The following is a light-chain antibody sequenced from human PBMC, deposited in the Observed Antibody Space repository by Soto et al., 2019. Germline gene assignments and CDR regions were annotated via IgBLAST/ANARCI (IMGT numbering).Light chain of an antibody. V-gene: IGLV2-14*02. Sequence: QSVLTQPASVSGSPGQSITISCTGTSSDVGSYNLVSWYQQHPGKAPKLMIYEGSKRPSGVSNRFSGSKSGNTASLTISGLQAEDEADYYCSSYASSTTPYVFGTGTKVTAL. CDR3: SSYASSTTPYV. CDR1: SSDVGSYNL. J-gene: IGLJ1*01. CDR2: EGS.